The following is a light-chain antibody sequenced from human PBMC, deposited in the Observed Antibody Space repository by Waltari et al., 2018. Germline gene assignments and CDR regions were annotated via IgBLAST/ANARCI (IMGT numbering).Light chain of an antibody. Sequence: EIVMTQSPATLSVSPGERATLSCRASQSLSSTFAWYQQKPGQAPRLLIYAPSTRATGIPARFSGSGSGTEFTLTISSLQSEDFAIYYCQQYNNWPWTFGQGTRVEIK. V-gene: IGKV3D-15*01. CDR3: QQYNNWPWT. CDR2: APS. J-gene: IGKJ1*01. CDR1: QSLSST.